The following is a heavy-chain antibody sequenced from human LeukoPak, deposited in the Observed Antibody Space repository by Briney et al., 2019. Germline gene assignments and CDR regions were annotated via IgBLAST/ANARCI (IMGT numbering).Heavy chain of an antibody. D-gene: IGHD6-13*01. V-gene: IGHV3-48*03. J-gene: IGHJ5*02. CDR1: GFTFSSYE. CDR2: ISSSGSTI. CDR3: ARDRLAAAGTSFDP. Sequence: GGSLRLSCAGSGFTFSSYEMNWVRQAPGKGLEWVSYISSSGSTIYYADSVKGRFTISRDNAKNSLYLQMNSLRAEDTAVYYCARDRLAAAGTSFDPWGQGTLVTVSS.